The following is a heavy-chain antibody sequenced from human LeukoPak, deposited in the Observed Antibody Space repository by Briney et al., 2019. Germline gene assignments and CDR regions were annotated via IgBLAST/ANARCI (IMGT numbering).Heavy chain of an antibody. V-gene: IGHV1-46*01. CDR2: INPSGGST. Sequence: ASVKVSCKASGYTFTSYYMHWVRQAPGQGLEWMGIINPSGGSTSCAQKFQGRVTMTRDMSTSTVYMELSSLRSEDTAVYYCARVQQLGSSYYYYYYMDVWGKGTTVTVSS. J-gene: IGHJ6*03. CDR1: GYTFTSYY. D-gene: IGHD6-13*01. CDR3: ARVQQLGSSYYYYYYMDV.